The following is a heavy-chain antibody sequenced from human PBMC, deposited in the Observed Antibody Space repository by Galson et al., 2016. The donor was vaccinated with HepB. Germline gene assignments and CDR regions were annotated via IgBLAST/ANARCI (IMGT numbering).Heavy chain of an antibody. D-gene: IGHD2-2*01. CDR2: VFSPDTT. J-gene: IGHJ4*02. Sequence: SLRLSCAASGFTFSSYAMSWVRQAPGKGLKWVSSVFSPDTTYYADSVEGRFTISRDNSKSTPYLHMNSLRAEDTAIYYCAKRSRWPASPLDYWGQGTLVTVSS. CDR1: GFTFSSYA. CDR3: AKRSRWPASPLDY. V-gene: IGHV3-23*01.